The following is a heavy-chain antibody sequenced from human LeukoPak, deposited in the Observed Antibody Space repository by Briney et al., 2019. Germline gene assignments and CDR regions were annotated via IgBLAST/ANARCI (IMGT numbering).Heavy chain of an antibody. Sequence: PGGSLRLSCAASGFTFSSSWMGWVRQAPGKGLEWVSAISGSGGSTYYADSVKGRFTISRDNSKNTLYLQMNSLRAEDTAVYYCAKDKAGSGSWEDYWGQGTLVTVSS. CDR3: AKDKAGSGSWEDY. CDR2: ISGSGGST. D-gene: IGHD3-10*01. CDR1: GFTFSSSW. V-gene: IGHV3-23*01. J-gene: IGHJ4*02.